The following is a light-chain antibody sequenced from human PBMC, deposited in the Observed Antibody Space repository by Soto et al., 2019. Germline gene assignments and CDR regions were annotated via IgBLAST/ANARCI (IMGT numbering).Light chain of an antibody. V-gene: IGKV1-5*03. CDR1: QSISTW. J-gene: IGKJ1*01. CDR2: KAS. Sequence: DIQMTQSPSTLSASVGDRVTITCRASQSISTWLAWYQQKPGKAPKLLIFKASSLESGVPSRFSGSGSGTEFTLTISSLQPDDFATYYCQQYSSYWTFGQGNKV. CDR3: QQYSSYWT.